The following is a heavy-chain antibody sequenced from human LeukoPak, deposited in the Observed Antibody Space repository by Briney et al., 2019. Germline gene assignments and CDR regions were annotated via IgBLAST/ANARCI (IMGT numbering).Heavy chain of an antibody. D-gene: IGHD1-1*01. Sequence: SETLSLTCTVSGGSISSHYWSWIRQPPGKGPEWIGYIYYSGSTNYNPSLKSRVTISVDTSKNQFSLKLSSVTAADTAVYYCARDWNVRGWFDPWGQGTLVTVSS. CDR3: ARDWNVRGWFDP. CDR1: GGSISSHY. V-gene: IGHV4-59*11. CDR2: IYYSGST. J-gene: IGHJ5*02.